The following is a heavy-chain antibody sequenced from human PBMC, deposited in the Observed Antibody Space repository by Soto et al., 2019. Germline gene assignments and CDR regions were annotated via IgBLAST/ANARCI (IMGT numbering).Heavy chain of an antibody. CDR3: GRGVAGSSFDL. V-gene: IGHV6-1*01. Sequence: SQSLCPTRAISGDSVSSDTAAWNWIRSSPSRGLEWLGRTYYRSNSPHNYPVSVKSRIIVNPDTSKNHSLLQLNSVAPDDTAVYYGGRGVAGSSFDLWGQGTLVTVSS. D-gene: IGHD2-15*01. CDR1: GDSVSSDTAA. J-gene: IGHJ4*02. CDR2: TYYRSNSPH.